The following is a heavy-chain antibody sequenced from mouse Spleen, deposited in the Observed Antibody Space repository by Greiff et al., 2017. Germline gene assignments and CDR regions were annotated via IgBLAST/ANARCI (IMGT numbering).Heavy chain of an antibody. J-gene: IGHJ1*01. Sequence: VQLKESGPELVKPGASVKISCKASGYSFTDYNMNWVRQSNGKSLEWIGVINPNYGTTSYNQKFKGKATLTVDQSSSTAYMQLNSLTSEDSAVYYCARRGSYGYDGDWYFDVWGAGTTVTVSS. V-gene: IGHV1-39*01. CDR1: GYSFTDYN. D-gene: IGHD2-2*01. CDR2: INPNYGTT. CDR3: ARRGSYGYDGDWYFDV.